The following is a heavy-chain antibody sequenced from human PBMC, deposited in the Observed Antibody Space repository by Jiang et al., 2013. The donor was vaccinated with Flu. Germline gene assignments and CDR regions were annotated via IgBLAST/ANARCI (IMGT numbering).Heavy chain of an antibody. J-gene: IGHJ4*02. Sequence: QSGSELKKPGASVKVSCKTSGYTFTSYAMNWVRQAPGQGLEWMGWINTNTGNPTYAQGFTGQFVFSLDTSVSTAYLQISSLKAEDTAVYYCARVAHCTGGVCSQFDYWGQGTLVTVSS. D-gene: IGHD2-8*02. CDR3: ARVAHCTGGVCSQFDY. V-gene: IGHV7-4-1*02. CDR1: GYTFTSYA. CDR2: INTNTGNP.